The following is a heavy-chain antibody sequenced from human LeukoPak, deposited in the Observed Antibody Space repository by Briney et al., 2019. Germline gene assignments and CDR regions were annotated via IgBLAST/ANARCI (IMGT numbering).Heavy chain of an antibody. Sequence: GGSLRLSCAVSGSTFSSSGMSWVRQAPGKGLEWVSTISASGDNTYYADSVKGRFTISRDNSKNTLYLQMNSLRAEDTAVYYCARVMGLYCSSTSCYVDYWGQGTLVTVSS. CDR3: ARVMGLYCSSTSCYVDY. J-gene: IGHJ4*02. CDR2: ISASGDNT. D-gene: IGHD2-2*01. V-gene: IGHV3-23*01. CDR1: GSTFSSSG.